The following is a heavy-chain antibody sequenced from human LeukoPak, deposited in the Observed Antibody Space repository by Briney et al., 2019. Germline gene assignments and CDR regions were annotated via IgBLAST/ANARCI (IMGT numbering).Heavy chain of an antibody. CDR1: GFTFSSYT. CDR2: ISYDGSNK. D-gene: IGHD3-10*01. CDR3: ARDLLTQYGSGSYYNGD. J-gene: IGHJ4*02. V-gene: IGHV3-30-3*01. Sequence: GGSLRLSCAASGFTFSSYTMHWVRQAPGKGLEWVAVISYDGSNKYNADSVKGRFTISRDNSKNTLYLQMNSLRAEDTAVYYCARDLLTQYGSGSYYNGDWGQGTLVTVSS.